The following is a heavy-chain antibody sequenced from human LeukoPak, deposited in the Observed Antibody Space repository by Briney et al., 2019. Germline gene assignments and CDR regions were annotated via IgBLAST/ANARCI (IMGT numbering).Heavy chain of an antibody. D-gene: IGHD1-14*01. V-gene: IGHV3-21*01. CDR1: GFTFSSYS. Sequence: PGGSLRLSCTASGFTFSSYSMNWVRQAPGKGLEWVSSISSGSTYIYYADSVKGRFTVSRDNAKNSLYLQMNSLRAEDTAVYYCARDRHRNDLEYWGQGTLVTVSS. CDR2: ISSGSTYI. J-gene: IGHJ4*02. CDR3: ARDRHRNDLEY.